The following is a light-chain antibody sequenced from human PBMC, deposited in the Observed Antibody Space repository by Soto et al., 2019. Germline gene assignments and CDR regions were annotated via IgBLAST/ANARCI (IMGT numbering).Light chain of an antibody. V-gene: IGLV2-23*01. CDR2: EGF. Sequence: QSARTQPASVSGSPGQSITISCTGTSSGLGNYNLVSWYQQYPGKAPKLLIYEGFKRPSGISNRFSGSKLGNTASLTISGLQAEDEADYYCFSYATNTTFWAFGGGTKVTVL. CDR1: SSGLGNYNL. CDR3: FSYATNTTFWA. J-gene: IGLJ3*02.